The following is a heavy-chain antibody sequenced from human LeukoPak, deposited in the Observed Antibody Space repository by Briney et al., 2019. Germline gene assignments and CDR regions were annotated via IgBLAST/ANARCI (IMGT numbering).Heavy chain of an antibody. CDR2: ISSSSSYI. D-gene: IGHD2-15*01. CDR1: GFTFSSYS. CDR3: ARDLMGDSSGGSCYHIFDY. V-gene: IGHV3-21*01. J-gene: IGHJ4*02. Sequence: GGSLRLSYAASGFTFSSYSMNWVRQAPGKGLEWVSSISSSSSYIYYADSVKGRFTISRDNAKNSLYLQMNSLRAEDTAVYYCARDLMGDSSGGSCYHIFDYWGQGTLVTVSS.